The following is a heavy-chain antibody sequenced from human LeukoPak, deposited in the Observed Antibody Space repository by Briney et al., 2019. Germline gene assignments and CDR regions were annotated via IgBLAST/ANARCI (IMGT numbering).Heavy chain of an antibody. D-gene: IGHD2-8*01. Sequence: AETLSLTCAVYGGSFSGYYWSWIRQPPGKGLEWIGEINHSGSTNYNPSLKSRVTISVDTSKNQFSLKLSSVTAADTAVYYCARGSRLTKPYYYYYYMDVWGKGTTVTVSS. J-gene: IGHJ6*03. CDR3: ARGSRLTKPYYYYYYMDV. CDR1: GGSFSGYY. CDR2: INHSGST. V-gene: IGHV4-34*01.